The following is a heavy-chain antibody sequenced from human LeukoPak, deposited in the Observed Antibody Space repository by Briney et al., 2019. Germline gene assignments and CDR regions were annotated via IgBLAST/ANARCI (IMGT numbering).Heavy chain of an antibody. J-gene: IGHJ4*02. CDR1: GDSVSNYY. V-gene: IGHV4-59*02. CDR2: IYYSESA. CDR3: ARKRSFDL. D-gene: IGHD3-9*01. Sequence: SGTLSLTCTVSGDSVSNYYWSWIRQPPGKRLEWIGCIYYSESATYNPSLKSRVTISLDTSKNQFFLKLSSVTAADTAVYYCARKRSFDLWGQGTLVTVSS.